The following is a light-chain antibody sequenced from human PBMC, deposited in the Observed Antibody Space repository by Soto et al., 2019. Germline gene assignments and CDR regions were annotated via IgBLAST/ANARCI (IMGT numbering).Light chain of an antibody. CDR3: RSYTSSSTRV. CDR1: SSDVGGYNY. V-gene: IGLV2-14*01. J-gene: IGLJ1*01. CDR2: DVS. Sequence: QSALTQPASVSGSPGQSITISCTGTSSDVGGYNYVSWYQQHPGKAPKLMIYDVSNRPSGVSNLFSGSKSGNTASLTISGLQAEDEADYYCRSYTSSSTRVFGPGTKVTVL.